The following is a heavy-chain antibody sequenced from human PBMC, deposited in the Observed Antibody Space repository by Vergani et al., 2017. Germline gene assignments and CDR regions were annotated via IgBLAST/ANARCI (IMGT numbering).Heavy chain of an antibody. Sequence: QVQLQESGPGLVKPSETLSLTCTVSGGSISSYYWSWIRQPPGKGLEWIGYSYYSGSTNYNPSLKSRVTVSVDTSKNQFSLKLSSVTAADTAVYYCARGDFGSGDGYYFDYWGQGTLVTVSS. CDR2: SYYSGST. CDR3: ARGDFGSGDGYYFDY. D-gene: IGHD3-3*01. J-gene: IGHJ4*02. CDR1: GGSISSYY. V-gene: IGHV4-59*01.